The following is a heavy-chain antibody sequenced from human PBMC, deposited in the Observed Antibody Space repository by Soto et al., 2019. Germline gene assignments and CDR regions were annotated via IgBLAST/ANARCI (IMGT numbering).Heavy chain of an antibody. Sequence: QVQLVQSGAEVQKPGSSVKVSCKASGGTFSSYAISWVRQAPGQGLEWMGGIIPISGTANYAQKFQSRVTITADESTSTAYMGLSSLRSEDTAVYYCARSQGSSTSLEIYYYYYYGMDVRGQGTTVTVSS. J-gene: IGHJ6*02. D-gene: IGHD2-2*01. V-gene: IGHV1-69*01. CDR2: IIPISGTA. CDR1: GGTFSSYA. CDR3: ARSQGSSTSLEIYYYYYYGMDV.